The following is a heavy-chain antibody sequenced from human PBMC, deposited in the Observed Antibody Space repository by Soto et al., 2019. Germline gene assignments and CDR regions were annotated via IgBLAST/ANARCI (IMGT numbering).Heavy chain of an antibody. V-gene: IGHV5-10-1*01. D-gene: IGHD2-2*02. CDR2: IDPSDSYT. J-gene: IGHJ4*02. CDR3: ARQMCSSTSCYTGGLDY. Sequence: PGESLKISCKGSGYSFTSYWISWVRQMPGKGLEWMGRIDPSDSYTNYSPSFQGHVTISADKSISTAYLQWSSLKASDTAMYYCARQMCSSTSCYTGGLDYWGQGTLVTVSS. CDR1: GYSFTSYW.